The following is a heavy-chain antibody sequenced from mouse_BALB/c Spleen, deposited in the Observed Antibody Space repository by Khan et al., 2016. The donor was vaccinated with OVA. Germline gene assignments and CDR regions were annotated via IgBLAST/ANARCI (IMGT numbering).Heavy chain of an antibody. J-gene: IGHJ3*01. CDR3: ARLAYYYDSEGFAY. D-gene: IGHD1-1*01. CDR2: ISSGGSYT. CDR1: GFTFSTYG. V-gene: IGHV5-6*01. Sequence: EVELVESGGDLVKPGGSLKLSCAASGFTFSTYGMSWVRQTPDKRLEWVATISSGGSYTYYVDSVKGRFTITRDNAKNTLYLQMSSPKSEDTAMYYCARLAYYYDSEGFAYWGQVTLVTVSA.